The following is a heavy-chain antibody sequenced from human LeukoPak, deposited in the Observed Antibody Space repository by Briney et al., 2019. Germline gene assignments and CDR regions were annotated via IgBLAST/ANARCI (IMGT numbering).Heavy chain of an antibody. CDR2: ISRSGGTT. Sequence: GGSLRLSCAASGFTFSSYAMSWVRQAPGKGLEWVSAISRSGGTTYYADSVKGRFTISRDNSKNTLYLQLNSLRAEDTALYYCAKSSGVLLDYYYYHMDVWGKGTTVTVSS. V-gene: IGHV3-23*01. CDR1: GFTFSSYA. J-gene: IGHJ6*03. CDR3: AKSSGVLLDYYYYHMDV. D-gene: IGHD3-10*01.